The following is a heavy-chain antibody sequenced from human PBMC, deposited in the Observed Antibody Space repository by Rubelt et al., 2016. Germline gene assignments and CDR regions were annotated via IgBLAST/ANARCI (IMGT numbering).Heavy chain of an antibody. D-gene: IGHD1-26*01. CDR1: GYTFTSYA. V-gene: IGHV1-3*01. CDR3: ARDIYSGSYYGY. J-gene: IGHJ4*02. CDR2: IDAGNGNT. Sequence: QVQLVQSGAEVKKPGASVKVSCKASGYTFTSYAMHWVRKAPGQRLEWMGWIDAGNGNTKYSQKFQGRVTITRDTSASTSYMELSSLRSEDTAVYYCARDIYSGSYYGYWGQGTLVTVSS.